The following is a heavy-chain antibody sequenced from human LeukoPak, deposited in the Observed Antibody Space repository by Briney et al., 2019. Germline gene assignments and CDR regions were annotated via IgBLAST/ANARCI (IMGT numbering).Heavy chain of an antibody. CDR2: ISSNGDNT. CDR1: GFTFSTYV. Sequence: GGSLRLSCSVSGFTFSTYVMHWVRQAPGKGLEYVSAISSNGDNTYYAASGKGRFTISRDNSKNTLYLQMSSLRADDTAVYYCVRGTGYWGQGTLVTVSS. J-gene: IGHJ4*02. CDR3: VRGTGY. V-gene: IGHV3-64D*06.